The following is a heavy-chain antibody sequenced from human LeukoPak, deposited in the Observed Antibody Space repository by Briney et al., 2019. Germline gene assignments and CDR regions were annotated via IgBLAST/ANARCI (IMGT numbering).Heavy chain of an antibody. V-gene: IGHV1-8*03. CDR1: GYTFTSYD. CDR2: MNPNSGNT. Sequence: ASVKVSCKASGYTFTSYDINWVRQATGQGLEWMGWMNPNSGNTGYAQKFQGRVTITRNTSISTAYMELSSLRSEDTAVYYCARGRKAVARYYYYMDVWGKGTTVTVSS. D-gene: IGHD6-19*01. J-gene: IGHJ6*03. CDR3: ARGRKAVARYYYYMDV.